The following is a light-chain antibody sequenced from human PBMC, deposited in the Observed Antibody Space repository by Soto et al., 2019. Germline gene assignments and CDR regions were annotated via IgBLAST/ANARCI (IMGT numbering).Light chain of an antibody. CDR1: QSVRTY. CDR2: DAS. CDR3: QQRTNWPSST. V-gene: IGKV3-11*01. J-gene: IGKJ5*01. Sequence: EVVLTQSPATLSLSPGERATLSCRASQSVRTYLAWYQQKPGQTPRLLIHDASSRATGIPARFSGSGSGTDFTLTISSLEPEDSVVYYCQQRTNWPSSTFGQGTRLEI.